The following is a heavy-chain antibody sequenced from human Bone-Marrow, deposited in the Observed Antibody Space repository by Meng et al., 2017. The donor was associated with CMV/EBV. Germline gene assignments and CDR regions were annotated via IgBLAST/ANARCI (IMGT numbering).Heavy chain of an antibody. CDR2: IYYSGRT. Sequence: SETLSLTCTVSGGSVSSGSYYWSWIRQPPGKRLEWIGFIYYSGRTNYNPSVKSRVTMSVDTSKNQFTLKLNSVTAADTAVYYCAREGRGYSAYDPLEYWGQGTLVTVSS. CDR1: GGSVSSGSYY. CDR3: AREGRGYSAYDPLEY. V-gene: IGHV4-61*01. D-gene: IGHD5-12*01. J-gene: IGHJ4*02.